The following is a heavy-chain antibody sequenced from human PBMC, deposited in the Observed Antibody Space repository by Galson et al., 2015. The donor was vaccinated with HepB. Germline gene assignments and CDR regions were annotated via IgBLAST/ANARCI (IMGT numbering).Heavy chain of an antibody. CDR1: GFTFSSYA. Sequence: SLRLSCAASGFTFSSYAMSWVRQAPGKGLEWVSAISGSGGSTYYADSVKGRFTISRGNSKNTLYLQMNSLRAEDTAVYYCAKSPFFDSSGYYYSRAFDIWGQGTMVTVSS. CDR2: ISGSGGST. J-gene: IGHJ3*02. V-gene: IGHV3-23*01. D-gene: IGHD3-22*01. CDR3: AKSPFFDSSGYYYSRAFDI.